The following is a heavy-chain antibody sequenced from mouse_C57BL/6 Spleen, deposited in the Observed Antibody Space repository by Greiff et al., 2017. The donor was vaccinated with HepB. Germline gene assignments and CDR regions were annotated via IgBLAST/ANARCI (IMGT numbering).Heavy chain of an antibody. J-gene: IGHJ2*01. D-gene: IGHD1-1*01. CDR3: AGATVVAEFFDY. V-gene: IGHV1-75*01. CDR1: GYTFTDYY. CDR2: IFPGSGST. Sequence: QVQLQQSGPELVKPGASVKISCKASGYTFTDYYINWVKQRPGQGLEWIGWIFPGSGSTYYNEKFKGKATLTVDKSSSTAYMLLSSLTSEDSAVYFCAGATVVAEFFDYWGQGTTLTVSS.